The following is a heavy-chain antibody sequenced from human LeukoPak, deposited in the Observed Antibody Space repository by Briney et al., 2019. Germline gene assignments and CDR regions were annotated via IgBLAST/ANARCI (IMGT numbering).Heavy chain of an antibody. D-gene: IGHD4-17*01. CDR3: TKDTTSTVTTSGYFDY. J-gene: IGHJ4*02. CDR1: GFTFRSYG. Sequence: GGSLRLSCAASGFTFRSYGMHWVRQTPGKGLEWVAFISYDGGDKYYADSVKGRFTFSRDNSKNTLYLQMNSLRAEDTAVYYCTKDTTSTVTTSGYFDYWGQGTLVTVSS. V-gene: IGHV3-30*18. CDR2: ISYDGGDK.